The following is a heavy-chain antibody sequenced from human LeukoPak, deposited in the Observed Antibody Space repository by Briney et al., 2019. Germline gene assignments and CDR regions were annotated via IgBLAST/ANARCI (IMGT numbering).Heavy chain of an antibody. CDR1: GGSISSGIYY. CDR2: IYTSGNT. J-gene: IGHJ5*02. V-gene: IGHV4-61*02. D-gene: IGHD6-13*01. Sequence: PSETLSLTCTVSGGSISSGIYYWSWIRQPAGKGLEWIGRIYTSGNTNYNPSLKSRVTISVDTSKNQFSLKLSSVTAADTAVYYCARDRSSSWYEAGGNWFDPWGQGTLVTVSS. CDR3: ARDRSSSWYEAGGNWFDP.